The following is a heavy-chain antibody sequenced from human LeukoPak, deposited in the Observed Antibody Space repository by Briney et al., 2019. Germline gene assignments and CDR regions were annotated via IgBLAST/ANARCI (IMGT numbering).Heavy chain of an antibody. Sequence: ASVKVSCRASGGTFSSYAISWVRQAPGQGLEWMGRITPIIDSAKYAQKFQDRISITADKSTTTVYMELSSLRSEDTAVYFCARVNLRGSQYNWFDPWGQGTLVTVSS. CDR3: ARVNLRGSQYNWFDP. J-gene: IGHJ5*02. CDR1: GGTFSSYA. V-gene: IGHV1-69*04. CDR2: ITPIIDSA. D-gene: IGHD1-26*01.